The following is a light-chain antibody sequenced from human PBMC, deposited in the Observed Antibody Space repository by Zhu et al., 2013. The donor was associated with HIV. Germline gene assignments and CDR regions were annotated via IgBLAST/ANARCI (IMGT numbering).Light chain of an antibody. Sequence: DVQMTQSPATLSASVGDRVTITCRASQSISSWLAWYQQKPGKAPKLLIYKASTLESGVPSRFSGSGSGTEFTLSISSLQADDFAPYYCLQDYNYPRTFGQGTKVEIK. CDR3: LQDYNYPRT. CDR2: KAS. J-gene: IGKJ1*01. V-gene: IGKV1-5*03. CDR1: QSISSW.